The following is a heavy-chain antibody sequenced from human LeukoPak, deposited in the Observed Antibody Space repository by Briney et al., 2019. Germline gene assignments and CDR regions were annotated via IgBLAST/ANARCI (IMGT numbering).Heavy chain of an antibody. Sequence: GGSLRLSCVVSGFTFSSYEMNWVRQAPGKGLGWVSYITSSASTTVYYANCVKGRFTISRDNAKNSLYLQMNSLRAEDTAVYYCARRISGWYSGYMDVWGKGTTVTVSS. CDR2: ITSSASTTV. J-gene: IGHJ6*03. D-gene: IGHD6-19*01. CDR3: ARRISGWYSGYMDV. V-gene: IGHV3-48*03. CDR1: GFTFSSYE.